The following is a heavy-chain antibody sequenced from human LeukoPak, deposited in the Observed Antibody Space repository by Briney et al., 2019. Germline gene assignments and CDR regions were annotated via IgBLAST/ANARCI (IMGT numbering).Heavy chain of an antibody. CDR3: ARDYVGGRRALDI. J-gene: IGHJ3*02. D-gene: IGHD4-23*01. CDR1: AFTFSSHL. CDR2: VSPDGTNT. Sequence: GGSLRLSCAASAFTFSSHLMHWVRQAPGKWLEWVTLVSPDGTNTNYADSVRGRFTISRDNAKNTLYLQMNSLRAEDTAVYHCARDYVGGRRALDIWGQGTGVTVSS. V-gene: IGHV3-74*01.